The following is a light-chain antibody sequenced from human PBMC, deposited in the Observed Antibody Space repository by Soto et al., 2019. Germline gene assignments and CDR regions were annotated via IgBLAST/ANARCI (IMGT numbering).Light chain of an antibody. J-gene: IGKJ1*01. Sequence: DIQMTQSPSFLSASVGVTDTITCRASQGISNYLAWYQQKPGQVPNLLIYAASTLQSGVPSRFSGSGSGTDFTLTISSLRPEDVATYYCQKYNNAPRTFGQGTKVEI. CDR3: QKYNNAPRT. CDR2: AAS. V-gene: IGKV1-27*01. CDR1: QGISNY.